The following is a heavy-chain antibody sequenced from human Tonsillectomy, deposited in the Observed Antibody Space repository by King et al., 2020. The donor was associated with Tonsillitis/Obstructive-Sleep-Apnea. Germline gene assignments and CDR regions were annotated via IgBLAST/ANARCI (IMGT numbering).Heavy chain of an antibody. V-gene: IGHV3-7*01. CDR3: ARVVTADYDFWSGYYGYYYYYMDV. Sequence: VQLVESGGGLVQPGGSLRLSCAASGFTFSSYWMSWVRQAPGKGLEWVANIKQDGSEKYYVDSVKGRFTISRDNAKNSLYLQMNSLRAEDTAVYYCARVVTADYDFWSGYYGYYYYYMDVWGKGTTVTVSS. CDR2: IKQDGSEK. J-gene: IGHJ6*03. D-gene: IGHD3-3*01. CDR1: GFTFSSYW.